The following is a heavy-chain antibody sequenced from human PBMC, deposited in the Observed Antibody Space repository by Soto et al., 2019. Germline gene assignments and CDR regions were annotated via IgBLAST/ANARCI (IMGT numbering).Heavy chain of an antibody. Sequence: EVQLLESGGGLVQPGGSLRLSCAASGFTFSSYAMSWVRQAPGKGLEWVSAISGSGGSTYYADSVKGRFTISRDNSKNTLYLQMNSLRAEDTAVYYCAKGLSSSWYLYWYFDLWGRGTLVTVSS. J-gene: IGHJ2*01. D-gene: IGHD6-13*01. CDR3: AKGLSSSWYLYWYFDL. CDR2: ISGSGGST. V-gene: IGHV3-23*01. CDR1: GFTFSSYA.